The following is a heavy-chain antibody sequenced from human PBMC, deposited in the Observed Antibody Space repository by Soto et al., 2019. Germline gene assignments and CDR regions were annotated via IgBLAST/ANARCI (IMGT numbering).Heavy chain of an antibody. J-gene: IGHJ4*02. CDR2: ISGFNGNT. CDR1: GYTFTSYS. Sequence: QVQLVQSGAEVKKPGASVKVSCKASGYTFTSYSISWVRQAPGQGLEWMGWISGFNGNTNYAQNLQGRVTMTTDTSTSTAYMELRSLRSDDTAVYYCARENGYGDSKGDFDYWGQGTLVTVSS. CDR3: ARENGYGDSKGDFDY. V-gene: IGHV1-18*01. D-gene: IGHD4-17*01.